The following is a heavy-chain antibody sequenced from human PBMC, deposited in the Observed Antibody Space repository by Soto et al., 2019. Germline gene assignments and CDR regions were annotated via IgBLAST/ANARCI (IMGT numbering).Heavy chain of an antibody. V-gene: IGHV4-31*11. CDR2: IYYGGST. Sequence: SETLSLTCAVSGGSMRSGGYYWSWIRQHPGKGLEWVGYIYYGGSTNYNPSLKSRVTISLETSNSQFSLKLSSVTAADTAVYYCARHKGGYYSGVDVWGQGTTVTVSS. D-gene: IGHD3-16*01. J-gene: IGHJ6*02. CDR3: ARHKGGYYSGVDV. CDR1: GGSMRSGGYY.